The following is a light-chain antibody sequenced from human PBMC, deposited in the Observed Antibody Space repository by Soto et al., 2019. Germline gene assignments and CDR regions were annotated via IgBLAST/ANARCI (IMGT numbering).Light chain of an antibody. CDR3: SSYTSSSTLV. J-gene: IGLJ1*01. Sequence: QSALTQPASVSGSPGQSITISCTGTSSDVGGYNYVSWYQQHPGKAPKLMIYDVSNRPSGVFNRFPGSKSGNTASLTISGLQAEDEADYYCSSYTSSSTLVFGTGTKVTVL. V-gene: IGLV2-14*01. CDR2: DVS. CDR1: SSDVGGYNY.